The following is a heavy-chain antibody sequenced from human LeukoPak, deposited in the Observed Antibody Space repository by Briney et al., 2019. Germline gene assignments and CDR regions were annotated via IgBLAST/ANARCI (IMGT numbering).Heavy chain of an antibody. V-gene: IGHV3-21*01. CDR2: ISSSSSYI. CDR3: ARDSYCGGDCYPGIYFEY. CDR1: GFTFSSYS. Sequence: GGSLRLSCAASGFTFSSYSMNWVRQAPGKGLEWVSAISSSSSYIYYADSVKGRFTISRDNAKNSLYLQMNSLRSEDTAVYYCARDSYCGGDCYPGIYFEYWGQGTLVTVSS. D-gene: IGHD2-21*02. J-gene: IGHJ4*02.